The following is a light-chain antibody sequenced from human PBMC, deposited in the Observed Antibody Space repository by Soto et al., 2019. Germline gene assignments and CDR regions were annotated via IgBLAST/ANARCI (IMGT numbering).Light chain of an antibody. Sequence: EIVLTQSPGTLSLSPGERATLSCRASQSVGRNYLAWYQQRPGQAPRLLIHDASARATGVPDKFSGSGSGTDFTLTISRLEPEDFAVYYCQQYADSPRTFGPGTKVEIK. V-gene: IGKV3-20*01. CDR3: QQYADSPRT. CDR1: QSVGRNY. J-gene: IGKJ1*01. CDR2: DAS.